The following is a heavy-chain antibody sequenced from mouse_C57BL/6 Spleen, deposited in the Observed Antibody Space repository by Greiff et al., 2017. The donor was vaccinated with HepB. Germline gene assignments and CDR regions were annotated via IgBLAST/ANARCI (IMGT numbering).Heavy chain of an antibody. CDR3: ARSYYYGSSYPFAY. V-gene: IGHV5-4*01. J-gene: IGHJ3*01. CDR2: ISDGGSYT. CDR1: GFTFSSYA. D-gene: IGHD1-1*01. Sequence: EVQGVASGGGLVKPGGSLKLSCAASGFTFSSYAMSWVRQTPEKRLEWVATISDGGSYTYYPDNVKGRFTISRDNAKNNLYLQMSHLKSEDTAMYYCARSYYYGSSYPFAYWGQGTLVTVSA.